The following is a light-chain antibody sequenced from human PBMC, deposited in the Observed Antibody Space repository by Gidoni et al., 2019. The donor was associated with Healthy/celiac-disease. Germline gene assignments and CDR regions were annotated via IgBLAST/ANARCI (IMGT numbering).Light chain of an antibody. J-gene: IGKJ4*01. CDR3: QPRSNWPLT. CDR1: QSVSSY. CDR2: DAS. Sequence: EIVLTQSPATLSLSPGERATLSCRASQSVSSYLAWYQQKPGQAPRLRIYDASNRATGIPAKFSGSGSGTDFTLTISSREPEDFAVYYCQPRSNWPLTFGGGTKVEIK. V-gene: IGKV3-11*01.